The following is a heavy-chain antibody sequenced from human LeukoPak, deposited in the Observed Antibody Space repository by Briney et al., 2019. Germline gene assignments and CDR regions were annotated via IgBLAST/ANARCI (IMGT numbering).Heavy chain of an antibody. J-gene: IGHJ4*02. CDR3: ARVPPLTRYYFDY. V-gene: IGHV3-7*01. CDR2: IKQDGSEK. Sequence: GGSLRLSCAASGFTFSSYWMSWVRQAPGKGLEWVANIKQDGSEKYYVDSVKGRFTISRDNAKNSLYLQMNSLRAEDTAVYYCARVPPLTRYYFDYWGQGTLVTVSS. CDR1: GFTFSSYW.